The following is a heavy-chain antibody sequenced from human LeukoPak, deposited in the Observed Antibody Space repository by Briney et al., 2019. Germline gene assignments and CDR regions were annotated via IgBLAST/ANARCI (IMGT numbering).Heavy chain of an antibody. CDR3: ARDSRGIFGVVIPV. CDR1: GFTFSSCS. Sequence: GGSLRLSCAASGFTFSSCSMNWVRQAPGKGLEWVSSISSSSSYIYYADSVKGRFTISRDNSKNTLYLQMNSLRAEDTAVYYCARDSRGIFGVVIPVWGQGTLVTVSS. CDR2: ISSSSSYI. V-gene: IGHV3-21*01. D-gene: IGHD3-3*01. J-gene: IGHJ4*02.